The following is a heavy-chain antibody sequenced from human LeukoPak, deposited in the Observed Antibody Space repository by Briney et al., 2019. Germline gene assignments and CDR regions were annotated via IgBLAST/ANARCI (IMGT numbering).Heavy chain of an antibody. CDR1: GFTFTNHA. Sequence: GGSLRLSCAASGFTFTNHAMAWVRLAPGKGLEWVSTLSDSGASTYYADSVKGRFTISRDNSRNAMYLQMDSLRADDTGVYFCARTPNRDGYSHIDFWGQGALITVSS. J-gene: IGHJ4*02. D-gene: IGHD5-24*01. V-gene: IGHV3-23*01. CDR3: ARTPNRDGYSHIDF. CDR2: LSDSGAST.